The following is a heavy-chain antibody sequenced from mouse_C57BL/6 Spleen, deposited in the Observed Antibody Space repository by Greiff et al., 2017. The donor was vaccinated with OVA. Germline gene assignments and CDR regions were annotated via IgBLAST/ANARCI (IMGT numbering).Heavy chain of an antibody. V-gene: IGHV1-9*01. CDR1: GYTFTGYW. J-gene: IGHJ1*03. Sequence: VQLQQSGAELMKPGASVKISCKASGYTFTGYWIEWVKQRPGHGLEWIGEIFPGSGSTNYNEKFKGKATFTADTSSNTAYMQLSSLTTEDSAIYYFARSTVVAKNWYFDVWGTGTTVTVSS. CDR2: IFPGSGST. D-gene: IGHD1-1*01. CDR3: ARSTVVAKNWYFDV.